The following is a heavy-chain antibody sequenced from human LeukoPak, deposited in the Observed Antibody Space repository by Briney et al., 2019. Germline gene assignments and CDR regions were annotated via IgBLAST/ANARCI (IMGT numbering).Heavy chain of an antibody. CDR3: AREVDDSSGYYSDY. J-gene: IGHJ4*02. V-gene: IGHV1-18*01. CDR2: ISAYNGNT. Sequence: ASVTVSCKASGYTFTSYGISWVRQAPGQGLEWMGWISAYNGNTNYAQKLRGRVTMTTDTSTSTAYMELRSLRSDDTAVYYCAREVDDSSGYYSDYWGQGTLVTVSS. D-gene: IGHD3-22*01. CDR1: GYTFTSYG.